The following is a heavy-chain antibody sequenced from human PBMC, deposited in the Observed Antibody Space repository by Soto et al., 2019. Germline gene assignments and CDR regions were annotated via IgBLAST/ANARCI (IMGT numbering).Heavy chain of an antibody. J-gene: IGHJ6*02. D-gene: IGHD4-4*01. V-gene: IGHV4-39*01. Sequence: SETLSRTGSVSGGYLSVDPYVWGWIRQPPGKVLEWIGTIRYTENTYYNPSLRSRATVSQEMFRNQFSLRLSSVTDADTAVYYCARHIRTTPRPQYSYYGFDVWGQGTTVT. CDR1: GGYLSVDPYV. CDR2: IRYTENT. CDR3: ARHIRTTPRPQYSYYGFDV.